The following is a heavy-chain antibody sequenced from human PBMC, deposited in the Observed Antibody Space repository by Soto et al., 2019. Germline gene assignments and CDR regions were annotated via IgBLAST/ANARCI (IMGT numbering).Heavy chain of an antibody. D-gene: IGHD6-13*01. CDR3: ARDPDSSWYLDHYYYGMDV. V-gene: IGHV1-3*01. CDR2: IDASNGIT. J-gene: IGHJ6*02. CDR1: GYSFTNFH. Sequence: GASVKVSCKASGYSFTNFHIHWVRQAPGQGLEWMGLIDASNGITKYSQKFQGRVTMTRDASASTVYMELSSLRSEDTAVYYCARDPDSSWYLDHYYYGMDVWGQGTKVTVSS.